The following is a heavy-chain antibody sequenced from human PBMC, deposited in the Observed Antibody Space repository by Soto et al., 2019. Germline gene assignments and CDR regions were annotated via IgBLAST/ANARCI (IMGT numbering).Heavy chain of an antibody. Sequence: ESGGGLVKPGGSRSLSCAASGFTFPGYSMNWVRQPPGRGLEWVSPISSTTNYIYYGDSMKGRFTISRDNAKNSLYLEMNSLRAEDTAVYYCARESEDLTSNFDYWGQGTLVTVSS. CDR1: GFTFPGYS. V-gene: IGHV3-21*06. CDR3: ARESEDLTSNFDY. CDR2: ISSTTNYI. J-gene: IGHJ4*02.